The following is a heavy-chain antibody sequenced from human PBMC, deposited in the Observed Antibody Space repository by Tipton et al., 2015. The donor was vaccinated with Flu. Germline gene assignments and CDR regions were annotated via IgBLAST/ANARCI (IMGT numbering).Heavy chain of an antibody. CDR1: GGSFSGYY. D-gene: IGHD2-15*01. V-gene: IGHV4-34*01. Sequence: TLSLTCAVYGGSFSGYYWSWIRQPPGKGLEWIGEINHSGSTNYNPSLKSRVTISVDTSKNQFSLKLSSVTAADTAVYYCARMGVVVVVAATKYYYYYGMDVWGQGP. CDR2: INHSGST. CDR3: ARMGVVVVVAATKYYYYYGMDV. J-gene: IGHJ6*02.